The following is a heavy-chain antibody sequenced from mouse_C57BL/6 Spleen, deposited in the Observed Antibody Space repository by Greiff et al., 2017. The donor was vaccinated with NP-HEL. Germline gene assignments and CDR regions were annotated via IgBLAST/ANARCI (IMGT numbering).Heavy chain of an antibody. J-gene: IGHJ4*01. D-gene: IGHD2-3*01. V-gene: IGHV10-3*01. Sequence: EVQRVESGGGLVQPKGSLKLSCAASGFTFNTYAMPWVRPAPGKGLEWVARIRSKSSNYATYYADSVNDRFTISRDDSQSRLYLQMNKLKTEDTAMYYWVRDVRGYYEAMDDWGQGTSVTVSS. CDR3: VRDVRGYYEAMDD. CDR1: GFTFNTYA. CDR2: IRSKSSNYAT.